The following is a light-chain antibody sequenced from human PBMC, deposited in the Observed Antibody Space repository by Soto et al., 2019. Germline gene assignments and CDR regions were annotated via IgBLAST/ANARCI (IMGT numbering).Light chain of an antibody. CDR2: AAS. Sequence: AIQMTQSTSSLSASVGDRVTITCRASQGIRNDLGWYQQKPGKAPKLLIYAASSLQSGVPSRFSGSGSGTDFTLTISSLQPEDCATYYCLQDSNYPLTFGGGTKVEIK. CDR1: QGIRND. CDR3: LQDSNYPLT. J-gene: IGKJ4*01. V-gene: IGKV1-6*01.